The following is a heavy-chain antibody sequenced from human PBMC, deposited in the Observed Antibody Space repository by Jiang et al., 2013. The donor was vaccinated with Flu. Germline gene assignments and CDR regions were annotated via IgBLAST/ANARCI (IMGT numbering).Heavy chain of an antibody. V-gene: IGHV4-39*01. J-gene: IGHJ6*01. CDR2: LYYRGTP. CDR1: GFSISSSSYY. CDR3: ARLYGGSYYY. D-gene: IGHD1-26*01. Sequence: GSGLVKPSETLSLTCSVSGFSISSSSYYVGLDSPRPQGKGLEWIGSLYYRGTPTTILPSRVESPYPQTRTKNQFSLNLTSVTAADTAVYYCARLYGGSYYY.